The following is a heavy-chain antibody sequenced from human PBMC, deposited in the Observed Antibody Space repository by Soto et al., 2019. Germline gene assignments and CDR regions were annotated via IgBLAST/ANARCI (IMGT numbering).Heavy chain of an antibody. Sequence: PGGPLRLSCTASGFTFSNAWMTWVRQAPGKGLEWVGRIKSKTDGGTTDYAAPVKGRFTISRDDSKNTMYLQMNSLKTEDTAVYYCTIPRGPMIRPWGQGTLVTVSS. CDR1: GFTFSNAW. CDR3: TIPRGPMIRP. J-gene: IGHJ5*02. D-gene: IGHD3-22*01. V-gene: IGHV3-15*01. CDR2: IKSKTDGGTT.